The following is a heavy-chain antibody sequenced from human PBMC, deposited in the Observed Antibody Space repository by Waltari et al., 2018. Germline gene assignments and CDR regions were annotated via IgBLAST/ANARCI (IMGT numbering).Heavy chain of an antibody. Sequence: EVQLVDSGGGGVQPGGWLRLSCPAADFTFGYYWVTWVRQAPGKGLEWVANIKEDGSEKYYVDSVKGRFTISRDNAKNSLYLQMSSLRVEDTAVYYCATQSWSNFEYWGQGTLVTVSS. CDR1: DFTFGYYW. J-gene: IGHJ4*02. CDR3: ATQSWSNFEY. D-gene: IGHD3-3*01. CDR2: IKEDGSEK. V-gene: IGHV3-7*01.